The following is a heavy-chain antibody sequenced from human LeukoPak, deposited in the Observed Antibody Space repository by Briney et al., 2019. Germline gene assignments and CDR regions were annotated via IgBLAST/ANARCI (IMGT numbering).Heavy chain of an antibody. CDR1: GFTFSSYA. V-gene: IGHV3-23*01. D-gene: IGHD1-1*01. CDR3: ASVEGEYNWIAGAFDV. Sequence: GGSLRLSCAASGFTFSSYAMSWVRQAPGKGLEWVSAISGSGGSTYYADSVKGLFTISRDNSKNTLYLQMNSLRAEDTAVYYCASVEGEYNWIAGAFDVWGQGTMVTVSS. CDR2: ISGSGGST. J-gene: IGHJ3*01.